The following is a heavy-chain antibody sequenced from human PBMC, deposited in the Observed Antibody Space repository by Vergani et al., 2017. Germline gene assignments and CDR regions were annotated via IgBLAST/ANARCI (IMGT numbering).Heavy chain of an antibody. V-gene: IGHV1-69*02. Sequence: QVQLVQSGAEVKKPGSSVKVSCKASGGTFSSYTISWVRQAPGQGLEWMGRIIPILGIANYAQKFQGRVTITADKSTSTAYMELSSLRSEDTAVYYCAGWSQPSYSSWDYYYYMDVWGKGTTVTVSS. CDR1: GGTFSSYT. CDR2: IIPILGIA. J-gene: IGHJ6*03. D-gene: IGHD6-6*01. CDR3: AGWSQPSYSSWDYYYYMDV.